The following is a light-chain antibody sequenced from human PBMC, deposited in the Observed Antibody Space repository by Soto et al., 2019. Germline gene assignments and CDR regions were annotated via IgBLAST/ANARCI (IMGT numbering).Light chain of an antibody. Sequence: QSPGTLHSGAGDRAYLPCRAIPNVTSTSLASYQQRPGQPPRPLIYAAFSRATGVPDRFSASGSGTEFTLTITRREPEDFAVYYCHYHDWAPEFAFGPGTKVDIK. CDR2: AAF. CDR3: HYHDWAPEFA. J-gene: IGKJ3*01. V-gene: IGKV3-20*01. CDR1: PNVTSTS.